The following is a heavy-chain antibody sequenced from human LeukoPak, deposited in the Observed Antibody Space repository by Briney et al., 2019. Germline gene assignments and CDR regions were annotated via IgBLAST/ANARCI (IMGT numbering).Heavy chain of an antibody. J-gene: IGHJ6*02. D-gene: IGHD3-22*01. CDR2: IWYDGSNK. CDR3: ARGQWLHDFYGMDV. CDR1: GFTFSSYG. V-gene: IGHV3-33*01. Sequence: GGSLRLSCAASGFTFSSYGMHWVRQAPGKGLEWVAVIWYDGSNKYYADSVKGRSTISRDNSKNTLYLQMNSLRAEDTAVYYCARGQWLHDFYGMDVWGQGTTVTVSS.